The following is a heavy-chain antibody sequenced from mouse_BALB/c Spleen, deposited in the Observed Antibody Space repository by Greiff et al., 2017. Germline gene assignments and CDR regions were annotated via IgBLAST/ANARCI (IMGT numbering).Heavy chain of an antibody. CDR3: ARECYYGSSYAMDY. V-gene: IGHV2-6-7*01. CDR2: IWGDGST. D-gene: IGHD1-1*01. CDR1: GFSLTGYG. J-gene: IGHJ4*01. Sequence: VHLVESGPGLVAPSQSLSITCTVSGFSLTGYGVNWVRQPPGKGLEWLGMIWGDGSTDYNSALKSRLSISKDNSTSPVFLKMNSLQTDDTARYYCARECYYGSSYAMDYWGQGTSVTVSS.